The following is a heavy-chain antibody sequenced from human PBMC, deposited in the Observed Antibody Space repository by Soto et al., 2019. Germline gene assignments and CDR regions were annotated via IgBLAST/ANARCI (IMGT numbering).Heavy chain of an antibody. Sequence: KSGGSLRLSCAASGFTFSDYYMSWIRQAPGKGLEWVSYISSSGSTIYYADSVKGRFTISRDNAKNSLYLQMNSLRAEDTAVYYCARATTTFFGWFDPWGQGTLVTVSS. CDR1: GFTFSDYY. CDR3: ARATTTFFGWFDP. J-gene: IGHJ5*02. D-gene: IGHD3-3*01. V-gene: IGHV3-11*01. CDR2: ISSSGSTI.